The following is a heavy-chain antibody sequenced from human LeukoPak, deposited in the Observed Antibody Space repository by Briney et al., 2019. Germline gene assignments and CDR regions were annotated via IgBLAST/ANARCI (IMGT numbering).Heavy chain of an antibody. CDR1: GGSISSGSYY. CDR3: ETYYYDSSGYYYLN. CDR2: IYTSGST. J-gene: IGHJ4*02. D-gene: IGHD3-22*01. V-gene: IGHV4-61*02. Sequence: SQTLSLTCTVSGGSISSGSYYWSWLRQPAGTGLEWLGRIYTSGSTNYNPSLKSRVTMSVDTSKNQFSLKLSSVTAADTAVYYCETYYYDSSGYYYLNWGQGTLVTVSS.